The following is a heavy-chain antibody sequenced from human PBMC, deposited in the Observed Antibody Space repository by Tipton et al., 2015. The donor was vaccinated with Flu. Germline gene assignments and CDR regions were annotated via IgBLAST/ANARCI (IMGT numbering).Heavy chain of an antibody. Sequence: SLRLSCAASLFTEFTFKDYWMSWVRQAPGKGLEWVGNIEQDASAKYFGASVKGRFTFSRDNARRTVFLDMNNLRVEDTAVYYCARDHPPSITVLGEITDYFGMDVWGQGTTVTVSS. CDR3: ARDHPPSITVLGEITDYFGMDV. CDR2: IEQDASAK. V-gene: IGHV3-7*01. J-gene: IGHJ6*02. D-gene: IGHD3-3*01. CDR1: LFTEFTFKDYW.